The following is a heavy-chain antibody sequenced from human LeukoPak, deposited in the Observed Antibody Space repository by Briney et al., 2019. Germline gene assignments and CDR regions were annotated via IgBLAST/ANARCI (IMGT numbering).Heavy chain of an antibody. V-gene: IGHV1-2*02. D-gene: IGHD3-3*01. J-gene: IGHJ6*03. Sequence: GASVKVSCRASGYTFTAYYMHWVRQAPGQGLEWMGWINPSSAGTCLAQKFQGRVIMTRDTSISTAYMELSRLTSDDTAVYYCARDAVTIFGPRAYYYMDVWGKGTTVTVSS. CDR1: GYTFTAYY. CDR2: INPSSAGT. CDR3: ARDAVTIFGPRAYYYMDV.